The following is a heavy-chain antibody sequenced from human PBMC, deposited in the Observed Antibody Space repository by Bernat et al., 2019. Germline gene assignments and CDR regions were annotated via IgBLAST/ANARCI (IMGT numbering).Heavy chain of an antibody. CDR3: AKDHHDWGSSFDS. D-gene: IGHD3-16*01. CDR1: GFTFSSFA. Sequence: EVQLLESGGGLVQPGGSLRLSCAASGFTFSSFAMNWVRQAPGRGLEWVSAIPGSGDSTHYADSVKGRFTISRDNSKNTLYLQMKSLRAEDTAVYYCAKDHHDWGSSFDSWGQGILVTVSS. V-gene: IGHV3-23*01. J-gene: IGHJ4*02. CDR2: IPGSGDST.